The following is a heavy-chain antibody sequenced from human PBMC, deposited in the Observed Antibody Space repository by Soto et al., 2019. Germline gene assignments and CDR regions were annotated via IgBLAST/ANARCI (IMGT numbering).Heavy chain of an antibody. CDR2: LTGSGTTT. CDR1: GFPFSSYA. Sequence: GGCLRLSCAASGFPFSSYAMSGVRQAPGKGLEWVSALTGSGTTTYYADSVKGRFTISRDNAKNTLYLQMNSLRAEDTAVYYCARAFYYFDYWGQGTLVTVSS. CDR3: ARAFYYFDY. J-gene: IGHJ4*02. V-gene: IGHV3-23*01.